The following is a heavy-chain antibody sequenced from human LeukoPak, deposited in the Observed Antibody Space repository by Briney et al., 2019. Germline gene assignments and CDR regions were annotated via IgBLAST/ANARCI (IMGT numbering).Heavy chain of an antibody. J-gene: IGHJ6*02. CDR1: GGSINSYY. V-gene: IGHV4-59*01. Sequence: SETLSLTCTVSGGSINSYYWSWIRQPPGEGLEWIGYIYYNGSTNYNPSLRSRVTISVDTSKNQFSLKLRSLTAADTTIYYCARVNGLEVRGVSLRYYYGTDVWGRGTTVTVS. D-gene: IGHD3-10*01. CDR3: ARVNGLEVRGVSLRYYYGTDV. CDR2: IYYNGST.